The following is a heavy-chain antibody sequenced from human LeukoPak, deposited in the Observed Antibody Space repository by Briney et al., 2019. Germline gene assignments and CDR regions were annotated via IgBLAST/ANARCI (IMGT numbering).Heavy chain of an antibody. J-gene: IGHJ4*02. CDR3: ARDDDGTFTYFDY. D-gene: IGHD3-22*01. V-gene: IGHV1-18*01. CDR1: GYTFTSYG. CDR2: ISAYNGNT. Sequence: ASVKVSCKASGYTFTSYGISWVRQAPGQGLEWMGWISAYNGNTNYAQKLQGRVTMTTDTSTSTAYIELRSLRSDDTAVYYCARDDDGTFTYFDYWGQGTLVTVSS.